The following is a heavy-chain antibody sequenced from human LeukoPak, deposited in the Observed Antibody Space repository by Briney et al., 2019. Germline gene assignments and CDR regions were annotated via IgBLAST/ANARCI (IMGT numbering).Heavy chain of an antibody. CDR1: GGSITEFF. V-gene: IGHV4-59*01. CDR3: ARFVEYSSSSSWNWFDP. D-gene: IGHD6-6*01. Sequence: SETLSLTCTVSGGSITEFFWTWIRQPPGKGLEWIGYIYHRGNTKYNPSLKTRVTLSVDASKNEFSLTLNSVTAADTAVYYCARFVEYSSSSSWNWFDPWGQGTLVTVSS. J-gene: IGHJ5*02. CDR2: IYHRGNT.